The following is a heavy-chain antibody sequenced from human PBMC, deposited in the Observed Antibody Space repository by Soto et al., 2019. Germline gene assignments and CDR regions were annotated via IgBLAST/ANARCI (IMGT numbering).Heavy chain of an antibody. CDR3: ARDGGYCSSTSCYTGIFAFDI. J-gene: IGHJ3*02. Sequence: GASVKVSCKASGYTFTGYYMHWVRQAPGQGLEWMGWINPNSGGTNYAQKFQGRVTMTRDTSISTAHMELSRLRSDDTAVYYCARDGGYCSSTSCYTGIFAFDIWGQGTMVTVSS. CDR2: INPNSGGT. D-gene: IGHD2-2*02. V-gene: IGHV1-2*02. CDR1: GYTFTGYY.